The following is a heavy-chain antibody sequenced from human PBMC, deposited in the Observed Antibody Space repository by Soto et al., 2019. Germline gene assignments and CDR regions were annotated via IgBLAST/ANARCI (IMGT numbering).Heavy chain of an antibody. CDR2: IYPGDSDT. D-gene: IGHD3-22*01. CDR3: ARLYTKNYYDSSGYPDY. V-gene: IGHV5-51*01. J-gene: IGHJ4*02. CDR1: GYIFSHYW. Sequence: PGESLKISCQGSGYIFSHYWIAWVRQLPGKGLEWMGIIYPGDSDTRYSPSFQGQVTISADKSISTAYLQWSSLKASDTAMYYCARLYTKNYYDSSGYPDYWGQGTLVTVSS.